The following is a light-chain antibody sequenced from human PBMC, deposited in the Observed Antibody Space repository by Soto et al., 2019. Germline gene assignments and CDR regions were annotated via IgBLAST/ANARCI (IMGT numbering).Light chain of an antibody. Sequence: DIHMTHAPCTLSAPIGYRDIITCRASQGISTYLAWYQQKPGKAPKLLIYAASTLQSGVPLSFSGSGYGTSLTITISSMQTEDFETYYCQQLLSYPITFGHGTRLEI. J-gene: IGKJ5*01. CDR3: QQLLSYPIT. V-gene: IGKV1-9*01. CDR2: AAS. CDR1: QGISTY.